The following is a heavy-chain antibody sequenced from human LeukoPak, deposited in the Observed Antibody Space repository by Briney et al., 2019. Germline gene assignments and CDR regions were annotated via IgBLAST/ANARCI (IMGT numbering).Heavy chain of an antibody. Sequence: ASVKVSCKASGGTFGSYAISWVRQAPGQGLEWMGGIIPIFGTANYAQKFQGRVTITADESTSTAYMELSSLRSEDTAVYYCARDLRSSSWYLFDYWGQGTLVTVSS. V-gene: IGHV1-69*13. CDR3: ARDLRSSSWYLFDY. CDR2: IIPIFGTA. D-gene: IGHD6-13*01. CDR1: GGTFGSYA. J-gene: IGHJ4*02.